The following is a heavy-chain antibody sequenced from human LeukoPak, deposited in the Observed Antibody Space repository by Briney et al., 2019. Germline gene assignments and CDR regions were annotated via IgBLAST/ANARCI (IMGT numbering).Heavy chain of an antibody. CDR1: GFTFSSYA. V-gene: IGHV3-30*04. CDR3: AREFARYTPYFDY. Sequence: GRSLRLSCAASGFTFSSYAMHWVRQAPGKGLEWVAVISYDGSNKYYADSVKGRFTISRDNSENTLYLQMNSLRAEDTAVYYCAREFARYTPYFDYWGQGTLVTVSS. J-gene: IGHJ4*02. D-gene: IGHD5-18*01. CDR2: ISYDGSNK.